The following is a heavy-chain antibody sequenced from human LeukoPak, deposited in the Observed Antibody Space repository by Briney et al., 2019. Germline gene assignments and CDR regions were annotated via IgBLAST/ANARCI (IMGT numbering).Heavy chain of an antibody. J-gene: IGHJ5*02. CDR2: IYYSGST. CDR1: GGSISSSSYY. V-gene: IGHV4-39*01. D-gene: IGHD3-10*01. Sequence: SETLSLTCTVSGGSISSSSYYWGWIRQPPGKGLEWIASIYYSGSTYDNPSLKSRVTISVDTSMNQFFLKLNSVTAADTAVYYCARGLDRGVISPFDPWGQGTLVTVSS. CDR3: ARGLDRGVISPFDP.